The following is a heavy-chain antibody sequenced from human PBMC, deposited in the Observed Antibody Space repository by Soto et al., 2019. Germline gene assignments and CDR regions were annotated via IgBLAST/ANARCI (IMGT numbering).Heavy chain of an antibody. CDR2: IDPSGSYT. CDR1: GYSFTSYW. Sequence: PGESLKISCQGSGYSFTSYWISWVRQMPGKGLEWMGRIDPSGSYTNYSPSFQGHVTISADKSISTAYLQWSSLKASDTAMYYCARQDTAMMYYGMDVWGQGTTVTVSS. CDR3: ARQDTAMMYYGMDV. V-gene: IGHV5-10-1*01. D-gene: IGHD5-18*01. J-gene: IGHJ6*02.